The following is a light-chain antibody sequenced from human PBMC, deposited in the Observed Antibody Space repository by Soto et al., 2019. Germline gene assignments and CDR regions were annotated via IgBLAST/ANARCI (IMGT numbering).Light chain of an antibody. CDR1: SSDVGRYNL. CDR2: EGS. J-gene: IGLJ2*01. V-gene: IGLV2-23*03. CDR3: CSYAGSSAFEV. Sequence: QSALTQPASVSGSPGQSITISCTGTSSDVGRYNLVSWYQHHPGKAPKLMIYEGSNRPSGVSNSFSGSKSGNTASLTIAGLQAEDEADYYCCSYAGSSAFEVFGGGTELAVL.